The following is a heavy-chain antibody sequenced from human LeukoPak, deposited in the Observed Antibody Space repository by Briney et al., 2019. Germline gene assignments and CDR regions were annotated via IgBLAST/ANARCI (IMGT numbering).Heavy chain of an antibody. CDR1: GGTFSSYA. Sequence: SVKVSCKASGGTFSSYAISWVRQAPGQGLEWMGGIIPIFGTANYAQKFQGRVTITADESTSTAYVELSSLRSEDTAVYYCVRDASCTNGVCYRHFDYWGQGTLVTVSS. CDR2: IIPIFGTA. J-gene: IGHJ4*02. D-gene: IGHD2-8*01. CDR3: VRDASCTNGVCYRHFDY. V-gene: IGHV1-69*13.